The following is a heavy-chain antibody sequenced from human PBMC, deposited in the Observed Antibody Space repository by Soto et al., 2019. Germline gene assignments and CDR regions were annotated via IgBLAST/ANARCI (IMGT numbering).Heavy chain of an antibody. D-gene: IGHD2-21*02. Sequence: ASVKVSCKASGYTFSSYYMNWVRQAPGQGLEWLGIINPSGGYTTYAQRFLGRVTMTSDTSTSTVHMELGSLTSEDTAVYYCARGGVIVVVTAQYDPWGQGTLVTVSS. CDR2: INPSGGYT. CDR3: ARGGVIVVVTAQYDP. V-gene: IGHV1-46*03. J-gene: IGHJ5*02. CDR1: GYTFSSYY.